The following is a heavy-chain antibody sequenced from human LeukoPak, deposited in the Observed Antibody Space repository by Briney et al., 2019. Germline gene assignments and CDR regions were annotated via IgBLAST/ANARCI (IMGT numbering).Heavy chain of an antibody. D-gene: IGHD2-2*01. V-gene: IGHV3-48*01. CDR3: ASLTTAASGAARQYYMDV. J-gene: IGHJ6*03. Sequence: GGSLRLSCAASGFTFSSYSMNWVRQAPGKGLEWVSYISSSSSTIYYADSVKGRFTVSRDNAKNSLYLQMNSLRAEDTAVYYCASLTTAASGAARQYYMDVWGKGTTVTVSS. CDR1: GFTFSSYS. CDR2: ISSSSSTI.